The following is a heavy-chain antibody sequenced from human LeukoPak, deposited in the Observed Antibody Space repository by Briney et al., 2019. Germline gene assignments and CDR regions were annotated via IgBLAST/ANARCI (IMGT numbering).Heavy chain of an antibody. CDR2: INPNSGGT. J-gene: IGHJ4*02. D-gene: IGHD6-19*01. V-gene: IGHV1-2*02. Sequence: ASVKVSCKASGYTFTGYYMHWVRQAPGQGLEWMGWINPNSGGTNYAQKFQGRVTMTRDTSISTAYMELSRLRSDDTAVYYCARDRIAVAGKRGTFGYWGQGTLVTVSS. CDR1: GYTFTGYY. CDR3: ARDRIAVAGKRGTFGY.